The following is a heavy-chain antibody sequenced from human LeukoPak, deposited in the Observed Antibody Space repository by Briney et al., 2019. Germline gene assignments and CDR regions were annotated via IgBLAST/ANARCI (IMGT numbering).Heavy chain of an antibody. Sequence: ASETLSLTCAVSGGSISSGGYSWSWIRQPPGKGLEWIGYIYHSGSTYYNPSLKSRVTISVDRSKNQFSLELSSVTAADTAVYYCASEYGVRDAFDIWGQGTMVTVSS. D-gene: IGHD4-17*01. V-gene: IGHV4-30-2*01. CDR1: GGSISSGGYS. CDR2: IYHSGST. CDR3: ASEYGVRDAFDI. J-gene: IGHJ3*02.